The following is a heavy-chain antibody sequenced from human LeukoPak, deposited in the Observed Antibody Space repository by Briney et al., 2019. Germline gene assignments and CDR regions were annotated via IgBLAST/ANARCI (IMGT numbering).Heavy chain of an antibody. J-gene: IGHJ6*04. V-gene: IGHV1-69*01. CDR2: IIPIFGTA. Sequence: SVKVSCKASGRTFSSYAISWVRQAPGQGLEGRGGIIPIFGTANYAQKFQGRVTITADESTSTAYMELSSLRSEDTAVYYCGSWNRYMVVVLAAIGCMVVGRKDTTVTVPT. CDR1: GRTFSSYA. D-gene: IGHD2-2*02. CDR3: GSWNRYMVVVLAAIGCMVV.